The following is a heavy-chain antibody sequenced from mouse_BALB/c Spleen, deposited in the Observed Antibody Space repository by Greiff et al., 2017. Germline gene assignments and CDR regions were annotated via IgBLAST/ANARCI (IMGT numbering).Heavy chain of an antibody. V-gene: IGHV5-9-4*01. CDR3: ARDNYGSSTYYYAMDY. D-gene: IGHD1-1*01. J-gene: IGHJ4*01. CDR2: ISSGGSYT. CDR1: GFTFSSYA. Sequence: DVMLVESGGGLVQPGGSLKLSCAASGFTFSSYAMSWVRQSPEKRLEWVAEISSGGSYTYYPDTVTGRFTISRDNAKNTLYLEMSSLRSEDTAMYYCARDNYGSSTYYYAMDYWGQGTSVTVSS.